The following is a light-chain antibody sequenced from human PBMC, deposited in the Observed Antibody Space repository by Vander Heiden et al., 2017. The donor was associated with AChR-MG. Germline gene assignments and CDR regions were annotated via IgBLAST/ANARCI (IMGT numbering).Light chain of an antibody. CDR2: GAS. CDR3: QQYNGYSRT. J-gene: IGKJ1*01. CDR1: QSISSW. Sequence: DIQLPPSPSTLSASVGHRVTITCRASQSISSWLAWYQQKPGKAPKLLMYGASNLESGVPSRFSGSGSGTEFTLTISSLQPDEFATYYCQQYNGYSRTFGQGTKVEIK. V-gene: IGKV1-5*01.